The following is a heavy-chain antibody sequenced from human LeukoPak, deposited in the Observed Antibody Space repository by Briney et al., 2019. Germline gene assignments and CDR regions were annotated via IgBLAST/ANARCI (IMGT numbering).Heavy chain of an antibody. CDR1: GYTFTSYD. J-gene: IGHJ4*02. CDR2: MNPNSGNT. Sequence: GASVKLSCKASGYTFTSYDINWVRQATGQGLEWMGWMNPNSGNTGYAQKFQGRVTMTRNTSISTAYMELSSLRSEDTAVYYCARGYGLAAGTEFYAYWGQGTLITVSS. D-gene: IGHD3-10*01. CDR3: ARGYGLAAGTEFYAY. V-gene: IGHV1-8*01.